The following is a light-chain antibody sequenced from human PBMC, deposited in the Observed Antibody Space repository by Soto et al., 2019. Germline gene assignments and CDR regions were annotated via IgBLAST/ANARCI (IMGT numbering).Light chain of an antibody. V-gene: IGKV1-5*03. Sequence: DIQMSQSPASLSASVGDRATITCRASQSIRYWLAWFQQKAGKAPKLLIYEASRLERGVPSRISGSGSGTELTSTIRRLHTFDFADHYRKQHSSTPRPFGQVT. J-gene: IGKJ2*01. CDR1: QSIRYW. CDR2: EAS. CDR3: KQHSSTPRP.